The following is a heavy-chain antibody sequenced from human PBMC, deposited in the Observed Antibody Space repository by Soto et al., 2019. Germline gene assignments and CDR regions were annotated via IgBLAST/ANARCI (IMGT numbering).Heavy chain of an antibody. Sequence: QVQLVESGGGVVQPGRSLRLSCAASGFTFSSYAMHWFRQAPGKELEWVSVISYDISNKYYADSVQGRFTISRDNSKNTLYLQMNSLRAEDTAVYYCARAGERYRSGWPSADWGQGTLVTVSS. D-gene: IGHD6-19*01. V-gene: IGHV3-30-3*01. J-gene: IGHJ4*02. CDR2: ISYDISNK. CDR3: ARAGERYRSGWPSAD. CDR1: GFTFSSYA.